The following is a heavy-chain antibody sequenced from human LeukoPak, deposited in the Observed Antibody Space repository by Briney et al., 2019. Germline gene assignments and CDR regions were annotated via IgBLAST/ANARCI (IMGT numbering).Heavy chain of an antibody. V-gene: IGHV3-48*02. J-gene: IGHJ6*02. Sequence: GGSLRLSCTASGFTFGDYAMSWFRQAPGKGLEWVSYITSKNNGMYYADSVKGRFTISRDNAKNSLDLQMNSLRDEDTAVYYCARDGPAGGRDVWGQGTTVTVSS. CDR3: ARDGPAGGRDV. CDR1: GFTFGDYA. CDR2: ITSKNNGM.